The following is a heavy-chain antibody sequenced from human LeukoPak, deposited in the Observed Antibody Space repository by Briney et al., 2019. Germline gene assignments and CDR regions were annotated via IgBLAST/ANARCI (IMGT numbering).Heavy chain of an antibody. J-gene: IGHJ6*03. D-gene: IGHD2-2*01. CDR2: INHSGST. CDR1: GGSFSGYY. Sequence: KPSETLSLTCAVYGGSFSGYYWSWIRQPPGKGLEWIGEINHSGSTNYNPSLKSRVTMSVDTSKNQFSLKLSSVTAADTAVYYCARVSRGSTYYCYYMDVWGKGTTVTVSS. CDR3: ARVSRGSTYYCYYMDV. V-gene: IGHV4-34*01.